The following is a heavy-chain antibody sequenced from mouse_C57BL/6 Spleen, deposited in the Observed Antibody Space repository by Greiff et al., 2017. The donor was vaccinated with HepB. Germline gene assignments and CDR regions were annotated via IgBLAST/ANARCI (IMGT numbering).Heavy chain of an antibody. CDR3: AGSTMVTTGYAMDY. V-gene: IGHV1-64*01. D-gene: IGHD2-2*01. J-gene: IGHJ4*01. CDR2: IHPNSGST. Sequence: QVQLQQSGAELVKPGASVKLSCKASGYTFTSYWMHWVKQRPGQGLEWIGMIHPNSGSTNYNEKFKSKATLTVDKSSSTAYMQLSSLTSEDSAVYYCAGSTMVTTGYAMDYWGQGTSVTVSS. CDR1: GYTFTSYW.